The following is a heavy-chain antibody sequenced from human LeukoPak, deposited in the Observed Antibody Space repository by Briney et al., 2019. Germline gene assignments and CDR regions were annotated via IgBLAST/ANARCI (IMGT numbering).Heavy chain of an antibody. CDR2: ISGSGGST. CDR1: GFTFSSYA. V-gene: IGHV3-23*01. D-gene: IGHD3-10*01. Sequence: GGSLRLSCAASGFTFSSYAMSWVRQAPGKGLEWVSAISGSGGSTYYADSVKGRFTISRDNSKNTLYLQMNSLRAEDTAVYYCAKDLAMVRGVIIGTWFGPWGQGTLVTVSS. J-gene: IGHJ5*02. CDR3: AKDLAMVRGVIIGTWFGP.